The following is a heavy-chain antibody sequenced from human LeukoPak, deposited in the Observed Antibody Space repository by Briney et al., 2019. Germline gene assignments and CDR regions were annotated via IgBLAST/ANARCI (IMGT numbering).Heavy chain of an antibody. Sequence: ASVKVSRKASGYTFTSYDINWVRQATGQGLEWMGWMNPNSGNTGYAQKFQGRVTMTRNTSISTAYMELSSLRSEDTAVYYRARAPVVPAASGHYYYYMDVWGKGTTVTVSS. CDR2: MNPNSGNT. CDR1: GYTFTSYD. D-gene: IGHD2-2*01. V-gene: IGHV1-8*01. J-gene: IGHJ6*03. CDR3: ARAPVVPAASGHYYYYMDV.